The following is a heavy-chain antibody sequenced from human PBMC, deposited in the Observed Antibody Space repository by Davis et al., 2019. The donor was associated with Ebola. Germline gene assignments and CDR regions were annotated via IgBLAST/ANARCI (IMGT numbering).Heavy chain of an antibody. CDR2: ISSDSSYI. V-gene: IGHV3-21*01. J-gene: IGHJ6*04. CDR3: ARERYFDWLLPPYGMDV. Sequence: GESLKISCAASGFTFSIYTMSWVRQAPGKGLEWVSSISSDSSYIYYADSMKGRFTISRDNAKNTLYLQMNSLRAEDTAVYYCARERYFDWLLPPYGMDVWGKGTTVTVSS. D-gene: IGHD3-9*01. CDR1: GFTFSIYT.